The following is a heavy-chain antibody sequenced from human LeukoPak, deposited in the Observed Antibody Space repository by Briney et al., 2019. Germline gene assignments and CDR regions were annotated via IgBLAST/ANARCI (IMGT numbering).Heavy chain of an antibody. Sequence: SVKVSCKASGGTFSSYAISWVRQAPGQGLEWMGRIIPILGIADYAQKFQGRVTITADKSTSTAYMELSSLRSEDTAVYYCARAWDCSGGSCQYYFDYWGQGTLVTVSS. D-gene: IGHD2-15*01. CDR2: IIPILGIA. V-gene: IGHV1-69*04. CDR3: ARAWDCSGGSCQYYFDY. J-gene: IGHJ4*02. CDR1: GGTFSSYA.